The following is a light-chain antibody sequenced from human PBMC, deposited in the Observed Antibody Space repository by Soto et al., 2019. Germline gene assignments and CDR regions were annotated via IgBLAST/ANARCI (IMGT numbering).Light chain of an antibody. CDR2: DAS. CDR3: QQRSNWPIT. J-gene: IGKJ5*01. Sequence: EIVMTQSPATLSVSPGERATLPCRASQSVSRYLAWYQQKPGQAPRLLIYDASNRATGIPARFSGSGSGTDFTLTISRLEPEDFAVYYCQQRSNWPITFGQGTRLEIK. V-gene: IGKV3-11*01. CDR1: QSVSRY.